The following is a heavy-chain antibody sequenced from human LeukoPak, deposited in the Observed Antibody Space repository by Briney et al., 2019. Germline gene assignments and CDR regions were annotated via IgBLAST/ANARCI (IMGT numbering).Heavy chain of an antibody. J-gene: IGHJ4*02. V-gene: IGHV1-69*13. CDR1: GGSFSSYA. D-gene: IGHD3-16*02. Sequence: ASVNVSCKASGGSFSSYAISWVRQAPGQGLEGMGGIIPIFGTANYAQKFQGRVTITADESTSTAYMELSSLRSEDTAVYYCARVEYDYVWGSYRFYYFDYWGQGTLVTVSS. CDR3: ARVEYDYVWGSYRFYYFDY. CDR2: IIPIFGTA.